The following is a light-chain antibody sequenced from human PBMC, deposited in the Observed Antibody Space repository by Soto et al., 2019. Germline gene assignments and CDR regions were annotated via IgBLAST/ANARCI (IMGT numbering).Light chain of an antibody. CDR3: QQYGRSPFT. J-gene: IGKJ3*01. CDR2: GAS. Sequence: EIVLTQSPGTLPLSPGERATLSCRASQSVSSSYLAWYQQKPGQAPRLLIYGASSRATGIPDRFSGSGSGTDFTLTISRLEPEDFAVYYCQQYGRSPFTFGPGTRVNI. V-gene: IGKV3-20*01. CDR1: QSVSSSY.